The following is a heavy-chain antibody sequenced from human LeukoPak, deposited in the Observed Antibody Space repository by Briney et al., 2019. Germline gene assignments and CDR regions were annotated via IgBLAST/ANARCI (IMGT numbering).Heavy chain of an antibody. CDR3: AGGDRKGWYFDL. CDR2: INWNGGST. Sequence: GGSLRLSCAGSGFTFDEHGMSWVRQAPGKGLEWVSGINWNGGSTGYGDSVKGRFTISRDNAKKSLFLQMNSLRAEDTALYYCAGGDRKGWYFDLWGRGTLVTVSS. D-gene: IGHD2-15*01. J-gene: IGHJ2*01. CDR1: GFTFDEHG. V-gene: IGHV3-20*04.